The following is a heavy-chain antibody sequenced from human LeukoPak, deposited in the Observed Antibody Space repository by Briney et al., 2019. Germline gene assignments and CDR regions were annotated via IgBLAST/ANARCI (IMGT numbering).Heavy chain of an antibody. J-gene: IGHJ6*04. CDR1: GFTFSSYE. CDR3: AELGITMIGGV. D-gene: IGHD3-10*02. Sequence: GGSLRLSCAASGFTFSSYEMTWVRQAPGKGLEWVSYISSSGSTIYYADSVKGRFTISRDNAKNSLYLQMNSLRAEDTAVYYCAELGITMIGGVWGKGTTVTVSS. V-gene: IGHV3-48*03. CDR2: ISSSGSTI.